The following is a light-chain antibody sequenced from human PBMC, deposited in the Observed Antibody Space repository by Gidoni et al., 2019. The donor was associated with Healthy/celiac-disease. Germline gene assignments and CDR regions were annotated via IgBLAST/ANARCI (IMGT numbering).Light chain of an antibody. Sequence: QSVLKQPPSVAGAPGQRVTISCTGSRSNLGAGYAVHWYKQLPGTAPKLLIYVNSTRPSGVPDRFSGSKSGTSASLAITGLQAEAEAYYYFQSYDSILSGSVFGGGTKLTVL. CDR1: RSNLGAGYA. CDR2: VNS. V-gene: IGLV1-40*01. CDR3: QSYDSILSGSV. J-gene: IGLJ2*01.